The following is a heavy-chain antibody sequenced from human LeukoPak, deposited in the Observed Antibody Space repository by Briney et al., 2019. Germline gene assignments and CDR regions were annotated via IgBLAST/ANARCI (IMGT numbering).Heavy chain of an antibody. J-gene: IGHJ5*02. CDR2: INHSGST. CDR1: GGSFSGYY. D-gene: IGHD4-17*01. V-gene: IGHV4-34*01. Sequence: ASGTLSLTCAVYGGSFSGYYWSWIRQPPGKGLEWIGEINHSGSTNYNPSLKSRVTISVDTSKNQFSLKLSSVTAADTAVYYCARARRRSYGDYTWFDPWGQGTLVTVSS. CDR3: ARARRRSYGDYTWFDP.